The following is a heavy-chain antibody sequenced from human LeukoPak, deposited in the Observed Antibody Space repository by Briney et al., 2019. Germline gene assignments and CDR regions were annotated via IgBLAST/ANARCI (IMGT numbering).Heavy chain of an antibody. CDR1: GFTFSNAW. CDR3: TRGSNRYDSSDLDN. V-gene: IGHV3-15*01. CDR2: IYSKADGGTI. Sequence: PGGPLRLSCAASGFTFSNAWMNWVRQAPGKGLAWVGRIYSKADGGTIEYPAPVKGRFTISRDDSRNTLYLQMNSLKTEDTAVYYCTRGSNRYDSSDLDNWGQGTLVTVSS. J-gene: IGHJ4*02. D-gene: IGHD3-22*01.